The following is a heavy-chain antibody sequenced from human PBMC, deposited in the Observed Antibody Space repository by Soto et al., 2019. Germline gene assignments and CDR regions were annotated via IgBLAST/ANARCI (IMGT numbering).Heavy chain of an antibody. J-gene: IGHJ6*02. D-gene: IGHD1-26*01. V-gene: IGHV3-23*01. Sequence: GGSLRLSCSASGLTFSSYAMSWVRQAPGKGLEWVSAISGSGGSTYYADSVKGRFTISRDNSKNTLYLQMNSLRAEDTAVYYCAKGYHSGRTFYYGMDVWGQGTTGIFSS. CDR1: GLTFSSYA. CDR3: AKGYHSGRTFYYGMDV. CDR2: ISGSGGST.